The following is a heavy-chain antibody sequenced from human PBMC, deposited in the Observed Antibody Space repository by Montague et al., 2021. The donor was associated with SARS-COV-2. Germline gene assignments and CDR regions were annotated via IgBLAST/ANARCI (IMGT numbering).Heavy chain of an antibody. CDR1: SGSIISSGYY. D-gene: IGHD3-10*01. V-gene: IGHV4-39*02. J-gene: IGHJ4*02. CDR3: ARGMIRGVTTPFDY. Sequence: SETLSLTCSVSSGSIISSGYYWGWIRQPPGKELEWIGNIYYSGTTYYNPSLQSRGTISVDTSKNHLSLRLSSVTAADTAVYFCARGMIRGVTTPFDYWGQGSLVTASS. CDR2: IYYSGTT.